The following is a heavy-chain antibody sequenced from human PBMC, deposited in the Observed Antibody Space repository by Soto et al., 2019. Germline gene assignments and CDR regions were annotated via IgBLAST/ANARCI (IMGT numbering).Heavy chain of an antibody. Sequence: PGESLKISCKGSGYSFTRNWIGWVRQMPGKGLEWMGIIYPGNSDTRYSPSFQGQVTMSADTSTSTAYLQWSSLKASDTAIYYCAKHYTHFFDYWGQGTLVTVSS. CDR1: GYSFTRNW. D-gene: IGHD2-2*02. J-gene: IGHJ4*02. CDR3: AKHYTHFFDY. CDR2: IYPGNSDT. V-gene: IGHV5-51*01.